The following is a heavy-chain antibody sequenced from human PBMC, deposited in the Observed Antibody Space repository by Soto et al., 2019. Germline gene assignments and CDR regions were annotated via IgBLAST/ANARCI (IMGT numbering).Heavy chain of an antibody. CDR3: ARRVILESYGRPYCAN. J-gene: IGHJ4*02. V-gene: IGHV4-39*01. D-gene: IGHD1-1*01. Sequence: PETLSLTCAFSGVSIRGSRLYWGWVRQPPGMSLEWIGTIYSGGNTYYSPSLKSRVTMSVDTSKNQFSLRLTSVTAADRAVYYCARRVILESYGRPYCANWGEGALVTVS. CDR2: IYSGGNT. CDR1: GVSIRGSRLY.